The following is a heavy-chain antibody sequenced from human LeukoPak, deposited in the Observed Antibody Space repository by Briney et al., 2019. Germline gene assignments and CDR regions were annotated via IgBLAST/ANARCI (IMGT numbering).Heavy chain of an antibody. J-gene: IGHJ4*02. V-gene: IGHV3-30*03. D-gene: IGHD3-16*01. CDR3: ARDWGGPDDF. CDR2: ISFDGKNT. CDR1: GFIFYSYA. Sequence: GGSLRLSCAASGFIFYSYALSWVRQAPGAGLEWVATISFDGKNTYYGDSVKGRFTISRDDAKNSVYLQMNSLTVEDTAVYYCARDWGGPDDFWGQGTLVTVSS.